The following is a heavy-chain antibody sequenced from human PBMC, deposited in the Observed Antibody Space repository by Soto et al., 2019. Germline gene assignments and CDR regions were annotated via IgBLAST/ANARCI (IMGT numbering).Heavy chain of an antibody. CDR3: AKGKTSGTYSDY. J-gene: IGHJ4*02. Sequence: GGSLRLSCAASGFTFSSSDMSWVRQAPGKGLEWVSSITGTVIRTSYADSVKGRFTISRDNSKNTLYLQMKSLRAEDTAVYYCAKGKTSGTYSDYWGQGTLVTVSS. CDR2: ITGTVIRT. CDR1: GFTFSSSD. V-gene: IGHV3-23*01. D-gene: IGHD1-26*01.